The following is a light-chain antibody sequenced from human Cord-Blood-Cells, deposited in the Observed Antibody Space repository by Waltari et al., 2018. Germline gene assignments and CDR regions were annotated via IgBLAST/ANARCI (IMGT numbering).Light chain of an antibody. Sequence: EIVLTQSPATLSLSPGERATLSCRASQSVSSYLAWYQHKPGQAPRLLIYDASNRATGIPAMVSGSGSGTDFTLTISSLEPEDFAVYYCQQRSNWPPGYTFGQGTKLEIK. J-gene: IGKJ2*01. V-gene: IGKV3-11*01. CDR2: DAS. CDR3: QQRSNWPPGYT. CDR1: QSVSSY.